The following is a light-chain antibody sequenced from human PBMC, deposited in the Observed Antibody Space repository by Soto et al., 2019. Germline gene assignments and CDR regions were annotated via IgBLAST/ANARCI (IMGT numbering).Light chain of an antibody. V-gene: IGKV3-20*01. CDR3: QLYGASLVT. CDR2: DVS. CDR1: QSVFTY. Sequence: EIMLTQSPATLSLSPGERATLSCRASQSVFTYLAWYQQKPGQAPRLLIYDVSSRATGIPDRFSGSGSGTDFTLTISRLDPEDFAVYYCQLYGASLVTFGQGTKV. J-gene: IGKJ2*01.